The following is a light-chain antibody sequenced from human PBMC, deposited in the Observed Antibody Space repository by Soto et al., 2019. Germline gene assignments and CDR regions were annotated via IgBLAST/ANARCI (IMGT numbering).Light chain of an antibody. CDR2: AAS. J-gene: IGKJ1*01. Sequence: DIAMTQSPSSLSESVGDRVTITCRASQSISNNLAWYQLKRGKLATVLIFAASTLQSDVPSRFSGSGSGTDFTLTISSLQREDVATYYCQKYDSGPRTFGQGTKVEIK. CDR3: QKYDSGPRT. V-gene: IGKV1-27*01. CDR1: QSISNN.